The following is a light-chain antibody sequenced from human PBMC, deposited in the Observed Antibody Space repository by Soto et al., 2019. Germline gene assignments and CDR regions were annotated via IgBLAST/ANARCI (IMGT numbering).Light chain of an antibody. CDR3: QHFYTHPPT. V-gene: IGKV1-8*01. CDR2: GAS. J-gene: IGKJ1*01. CDR1: QDIGTS. Sequence: AIRMTQPPSSFSASTGDRETICCRASQDIGTSLAWYQQNPGKAPNLLISGASTLQIGVPSRFSGSGSGTDFTLTITSLQSEDFATYLCQHFYTHPPTFGQGTKV.